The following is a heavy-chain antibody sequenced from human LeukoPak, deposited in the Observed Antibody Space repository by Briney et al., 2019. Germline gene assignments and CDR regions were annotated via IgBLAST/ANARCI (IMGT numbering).Heavy chain of an antibody. CDR3: ARVWHSFIAARPRGGYFDY. V-gene: IGHV4-34*01. D-gene: IGHD6-6*01. Sequence: NPPETLSLTCAVYGGSFSGYYWSWIRQSPGKGLEWIGEINHSGDTNYTPSLKSRVTISVDTSKNQFSLKLSSVTAADTAMYYCARVWHSFIAARPRGGYFDYWGQGTLVIV. J-gene: IGHJ4*02. CDR2: INHSGDT. CDR1: GGSFSGYY.